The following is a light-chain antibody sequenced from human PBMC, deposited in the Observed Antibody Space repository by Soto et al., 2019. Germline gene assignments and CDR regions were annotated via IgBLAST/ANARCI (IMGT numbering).Light chain of an antibody. Sequence: IGMTQSPATLSVSPGERATLSCRASQTIYSNVAWYQQGPGQPPRLLIYRASSRATGIPARFSGSGSGTEFTLTINSLQSEDFAVYYCQQYQNLWTFGQGTKVDIK. V-gene: IGKV3-15*01. J-gene: IGKJ1*01. CDR3: QQYQNLWT. CDR2: RAS. CDR1: QTIYSN.